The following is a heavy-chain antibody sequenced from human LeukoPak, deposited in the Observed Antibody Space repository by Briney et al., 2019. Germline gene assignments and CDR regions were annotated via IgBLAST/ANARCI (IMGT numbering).Heavy chain of an antibody. D-gene: IGHD1-26*01. CDR1: GFTFSSYA. J-gene: IGHJ4*02. Sequence: PGGSLRLSCAASGFTFSSYAMSCVRQAPGKGLEWVSAISGSGGSTYYADSVKGRFTISRDNSKNTLYLQMNSLRAEDTAVYYCAKDRTSGSYPDYWGQGTLVTVSS. CDR2: ISGSGGST. V-gene: IGHV3-23*01. CDR3: AKDRTSGSYPDY.